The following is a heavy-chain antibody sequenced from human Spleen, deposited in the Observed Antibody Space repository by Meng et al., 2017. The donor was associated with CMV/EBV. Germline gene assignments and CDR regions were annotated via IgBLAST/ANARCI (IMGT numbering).Heavy chain of an antibody. CDR1: GYTFTSYG. Sequence: ASVKVSCKASGYTFTSYGISWVRQAPGQGLEWVGWINPHSGGTRYAQKFQGRLTMTKDTSISTAYMGLTRLRSHDTAVYYCATIGGLYHDFWNHWGRGTLVTVSS. D-gene: IGHD3-3*01. V-gene: IGHV1-2*02. CDR2: INPHSGGT. CDR3: ATIGGLYHDFWNH. J-gene: IGHJ1*01.